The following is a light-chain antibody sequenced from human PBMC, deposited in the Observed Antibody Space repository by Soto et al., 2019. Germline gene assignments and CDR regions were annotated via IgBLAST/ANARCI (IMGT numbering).Light chain of an antibody. J-gene: IGKJ1*01. CDR1: QSVSSY. Sequence: DIVLTQSPATLSLSPGERATLSCRASQSVSSYLAWYQQKPGQAPRLLISDAYNRATCIPARFSGRGSGKNFFFTISSIEPEVFAVYSCQPRSGRFAEGTKAEI. CDR2: DAY. V-gene: IGKV3-11*01. CDR3: QPRSGR.